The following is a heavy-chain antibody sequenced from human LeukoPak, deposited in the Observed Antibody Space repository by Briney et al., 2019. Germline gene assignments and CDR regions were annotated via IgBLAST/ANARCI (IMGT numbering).Heavy chain of an antibody. V-gene: IGHV3-53*01. CDR1: GFTVSSNY. Sequence: GSLRLSCAASGFTVSSNYMSWVRQAPGTGLEWVSVIYSGGSTYYADSVKGRFTISRDNSKNTLYLQMNSLRAEDTAVYYCAGRQLVRLADAFDIWGQGTMVTVSS. CDR3: AGRQLVRLADAFDI. D-gene: IGHD6-13*01. J-gene: IGHJ3*02. CDR2: IYSGGST.